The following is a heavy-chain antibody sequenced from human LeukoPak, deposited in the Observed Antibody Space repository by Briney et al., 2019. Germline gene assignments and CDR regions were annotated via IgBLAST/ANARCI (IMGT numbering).Heavy chain of an antibody. J-gene: IGHJ4*02. CDR3: VRVGYTNYGIDY. V-gene: IGHV3-33*01. CDR1: GFTFSSYG. CDR2: IWYDGSNK. D-gene: IGHD4-11*01. Sequence: GGSLRLSCAVSGFTFSSYGMHWVRQAPGKGLEWVAVIWYDGSNKYYADSVKGRFTISRDSSKNTLDLQMNSLRAEDTAVYYCVRVGYTNYGIDYWGQGTLVTVSS.